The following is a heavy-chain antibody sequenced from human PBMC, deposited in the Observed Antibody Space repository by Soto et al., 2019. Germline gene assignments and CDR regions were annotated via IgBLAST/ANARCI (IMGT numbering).Heavy chain of an antibody. J-gene: IGHJ5*02. D-gene: IGHD4-4*01. Sequence: QVQLQESGPGLVKPSQTLSLTCTVSGFSISSGGYYWSWIRQYPGKGLEWIGNIYYSGTTYYNPSLKSRLTISVDTSDNQFSLRLSSLTAADTAGYFCARAKTTVTAFDPWGQGTLVTVSS. CDR1: GFSISSGGYY. V-gene: IGHV4-31*03. CDR3: ARAKTTVTAFDP. CDR2: IYYSGTT.